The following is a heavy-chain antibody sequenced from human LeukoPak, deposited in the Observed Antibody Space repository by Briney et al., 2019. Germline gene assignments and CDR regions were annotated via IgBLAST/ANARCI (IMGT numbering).Heavy chain of an antibody. D-gene: IGHD3-10*01. J-gene: IGHJ4*02. V-gene: IGHV3-9*01. CDR1: GFTFDDYA. CDR2: ISWNSGTI. CDR3: AKDKVFGGELDY. Sequence: PGGSLRLSCATSGFTFDDYAMHWVRQAPGKGLEWVSGISWNSGTIGYADSVKGRFTISRDNAKSPLYLQMNSLRAEDTALYYCAKDKVFGGELDYWGQGTLVTVSS.